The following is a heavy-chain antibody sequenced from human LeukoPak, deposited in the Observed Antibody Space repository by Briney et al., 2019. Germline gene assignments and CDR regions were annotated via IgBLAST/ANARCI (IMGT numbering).Heavy chain of an antibody. J-gene: IGHJ3*02. CDR2: FDPEDGET. D-gene: IGHD4-11*01. CDR3: ATDWGGPATTVTTRAFDI. V-gene: IGHV1-24*01. Sequence: ASVKVSCKVSGYTLTELSMHWVRQAPGKGLEWMGGFDPEDGETIYAQKFQGRVTMTEDTSTDTAYMELSSLRSEDTAVYYCATDWGGPATTVTTRAFDIWGQGTMVTVSS. CDR1: GYTLTELS.